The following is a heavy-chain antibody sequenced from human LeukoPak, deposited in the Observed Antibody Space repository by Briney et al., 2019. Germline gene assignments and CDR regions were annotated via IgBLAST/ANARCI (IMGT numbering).Heavy chain of an antibody. CDR2: IYYSGST. V-gene: IGHV4-31*03. Sequence: SETLSLTCTVSGGSISSGGYYWSWIRQHPGKGLEWIGDIYYSGSTYYNPSLKSRVTISVDTSKNQFSLKLSSVTAADTAVYYCARDQRGDSGSYLPYGMDVWGQGTTVTVSS. D-gene: IGHD3-10*01. CDR1: GGSISSGGYY. J-gene: IGHJ6*02. CDR3: ARDQRGDSGSYLPYGMDV.